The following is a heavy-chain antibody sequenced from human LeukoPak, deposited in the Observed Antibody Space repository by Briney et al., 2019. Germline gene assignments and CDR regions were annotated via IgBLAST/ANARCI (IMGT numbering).Heavy chain of an antibody. V-gene: IGHV3-23*01. CDR1: GFTFTSYG. CDR3: AKREDFWSGHYRGHD. Sequence: PGGSLRLSCAASGFTFTSYGMSWVRQAPGKGLEWVSSLSGSGEERYYADSVKGRFTISRDNSKNTVYLQMNSLRVEDTALYYCAKREDFWSGHYRGHDWGQGILVTVSS. CDR2: LSGSGEER. J-gene: IGHJ4*02. D-gene: IGHD3-3*01.